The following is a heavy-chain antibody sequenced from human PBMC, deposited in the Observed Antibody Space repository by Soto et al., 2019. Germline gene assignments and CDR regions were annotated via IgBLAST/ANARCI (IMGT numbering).Heavy chain of an antibody. V-gene: IGHV3-20*04. D-gene: IGHD1-26*01. J-gene: IGHJ4*02. CDR2: INWNGGSI. Sequence: EVQLVESGGGVVRPGGSLKLSCAASGFTFDDYGMSWVRQAPGKGLEWVSDINWNGGSIGYADSVKGRFTISRDNAKNSLYLQMNSLRAEDTALYYCAREGVGGNYEEYFFDYLGQGTLVTVSS. CDR3: AREGVGGNYEEYFFDY. CDR1: GFTFDDYG.